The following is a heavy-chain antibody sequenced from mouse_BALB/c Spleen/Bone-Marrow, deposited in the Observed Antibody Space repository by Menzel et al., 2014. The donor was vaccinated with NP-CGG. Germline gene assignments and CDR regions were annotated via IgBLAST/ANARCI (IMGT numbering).Heavy chain of an antibody. V-gene: IGHV14-3*02. J-gene: IGHJ1*01. CDR1: GFNIKDTY. CDR3: ARGGTTATWYFDV. D-gene: IGHD1-2*01. CDR2: IDPANGNT. Sequence: EVQLQQSGAELVKPGVSVKLSCTASGFNIKDTYMHWVKPRPEQGLEWIGRIDPANGNTKYDPKFQGKATITADTSSNTAYLQLSSLTSEDTAVYYCARGGTTATWYFDVWGAGTTVTVSS.